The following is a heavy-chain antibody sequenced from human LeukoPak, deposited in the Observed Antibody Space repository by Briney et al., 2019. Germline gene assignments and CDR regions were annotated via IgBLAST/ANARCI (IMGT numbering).Heavy chain of an antibody. Sequence: TSVKVSCKASGYTFTGYYMHWVRQAPGQGLEWMGWINPNSGGTNYAQKFQGRVTMTRDTSISTAYMELSRLRSDDTAVYYCARDVTYYGSGSYPNFDYWGQGTLVTVSS. CDR3: ARDVTYYGSGSYPNFDY. V-gene: IGHV1-2*02. J-gene: IGHJ4*02. D-gene: IGHD3-10*01. CDR2: INPNSGGT. CDR1: GYTFTGYY.